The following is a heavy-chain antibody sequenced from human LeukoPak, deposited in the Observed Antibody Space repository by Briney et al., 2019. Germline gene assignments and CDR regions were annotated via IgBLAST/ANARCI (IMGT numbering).Heavy chain of an antibody. Sequence: SXXVSCKASGYTFTGYYMHWVRQAPGQGVEWMGRINPNSGGTNYAKKFRGRVTMTRDTSISTAYMELSRLRSDDTAVYYCARDGGDYGNWFDPWGQGTLVTVSS. CDR3: ARDGGDYGNWFDP. CDR1: GYTFTGYY. D-gene: IGHD4-17*01. V-gene: IGHV1-2*06. CDR2: INPNSGGT. J-gene: IGHJ5*02.